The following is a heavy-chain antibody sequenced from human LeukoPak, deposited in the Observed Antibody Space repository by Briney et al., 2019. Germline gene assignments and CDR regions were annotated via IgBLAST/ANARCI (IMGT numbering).Heavy chain of an antibody. J-gene: IGHJ6*02. CDR2: IIPILGIA. CDR3: ARDFSWTGDYYYYGMDV. Sequence: GASVKVSCKASGGTFSSYAISWVRQAPGQGLEWMGRIIPILGIANYAQKFQGRVTITADKSTGTAYMELSSLRSEDTAVYYCARDFSWTGDYYYYGMDVWGQGTTVTVSS. D-gene: IGHD3/OR15-3a*01. V-gene: IGHV1-69*04. CDR1: GGTFSSYA.